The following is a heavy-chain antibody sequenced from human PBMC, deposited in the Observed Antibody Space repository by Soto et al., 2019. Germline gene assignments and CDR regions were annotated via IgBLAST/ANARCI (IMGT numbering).Heavy chain of an antibody. CDR3: VYNMDV. V-gene: IGHV3-15*07. CDR2: VKGKSDGGTA. Sequence: WGSLRLSCVVSSVTFSKTWMNWVRQAPGKGLEWVGRVKGKSDGGTADYAAPVQGRFTVSRDDSEDTLYLQMNSLKAEDTAVYYCVYNMDVWGQGTTVNVSS. CDR1: SVTFSKTW. J-gene: IGHJ6*02. D-gene: IGHD1-1*01.